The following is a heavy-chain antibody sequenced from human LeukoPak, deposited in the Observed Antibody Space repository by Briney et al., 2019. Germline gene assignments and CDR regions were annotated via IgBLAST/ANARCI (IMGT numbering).Heavy chain of an antibody. V-gene: IGHV3-21*01. CDR1: GFTFSSYS. Sequence: PVGSLRLSCAASGFTFSSYSMNWVRQAPGKGLEWVSSISSSSSYIYYADSVKGRFTISRDNAKNSLYLQMSSLRAEDTAVYYCARDLGGDYDILTGYYTDDYYYYGMDVWGQGTTVTVSS. CDR2: ISSSSSYI. D-gene: IGHD3-9*01. J-gene: IGHJ6*02. CDR3: ARDLGGDYDILTGYYTDDYYYYGMDV.